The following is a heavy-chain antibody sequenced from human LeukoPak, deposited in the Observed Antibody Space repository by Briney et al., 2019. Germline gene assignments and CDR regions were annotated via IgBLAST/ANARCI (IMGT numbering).Heavy chain of an antibody. J-gene: IGHJ3*02. CDR3: AILVSSRKVPDSFDI. Sequence: GGSLGLSCAASGFSISNYWMHWVRQAPGKGLVWVSRLNGDGTTTTYADSVKGRFTISRDNAKNTLYLQMNSLRAEDTAVYYCAILVSSRKVPDSFDIWGQGTMVTVSS. CDR1: GFSISNYW. CDR2: LNGDGTTT. V-gene: IGHV3-74*01. D-gene: IGHD6-13*01.